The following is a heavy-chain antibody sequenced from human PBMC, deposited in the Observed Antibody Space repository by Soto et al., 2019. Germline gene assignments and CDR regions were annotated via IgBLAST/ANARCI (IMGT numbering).Heavy chain of an antibody. CDR3: ARRGQDSSGYYSVLYYFDY. CDR1: GFTFSSYA. CDR2: ISYDGNNK. V-gene: IGHV3-30-3*01. D-gene: IGHD3-22*01. J-gene: IGHJ4*02. Sequence: LRLSCTASGFTFSSYAMHWVRQAPGKGLEWVAVISYDGNNKYYADSVKGRFTISRDNSKNTLYLQMNSLRAEDTAVYYCARRGQDSSGYYSVLYYFDYWGQGTLVTVSS.